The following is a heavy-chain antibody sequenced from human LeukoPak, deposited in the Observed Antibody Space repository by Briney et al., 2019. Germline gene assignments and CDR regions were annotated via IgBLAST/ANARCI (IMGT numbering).Heavy chain of an antibody. CDR1: GFTFSSYA. CDR3: AKVKGQLWLGPRAYDI. J-gene: IGHJ3*02. Sequence: GQSLRLSCAASGFTFSSYAMHWVRQAPDKGLDWVAVISHDGDIEDYADSVKGRLTISRDNSKSTLYLQIGSLRTEDTAVYYCAKVKGQLWLGPRAYDIWGQGTMVTVSS. CDR2: ISHDGDIE. V-gene: IGHV3-30*18. D-gene: IGHD5-18*01.